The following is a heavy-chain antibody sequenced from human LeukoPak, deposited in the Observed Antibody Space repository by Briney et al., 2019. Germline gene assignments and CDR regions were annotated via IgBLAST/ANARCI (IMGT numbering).Heavy chain of an antibody. CDR2: ISGSGGST. J-gene: IGHJ4*02. D-gene: IGHD2-15*01. Sequence: GGSRRLSRAASGFTFSSYAMSWVRQAPGKGLEWVSAISGSGGSTNYADSVKGRFTISRDNSKNTLYLQMNSLRAEDTAVFYCAKTGVGYCTGGSCSAADYWGQGTLVTVSS. CDR1: GFTFSSYA. CDR3: AKTGVGYCTGGSCSAADY. V-gene: IGHV3-23*01.